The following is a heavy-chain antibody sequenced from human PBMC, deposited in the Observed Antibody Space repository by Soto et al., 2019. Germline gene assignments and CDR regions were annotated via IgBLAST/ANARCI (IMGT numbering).Heavy chain of an antibody. Sequence: QVRLQQWGAGLLKPSETLSLTCAVYGGSFSGYYWSWIRQPPGKGLEWIGEINHSGSTNYNPSLKSRVTISVDTSKNQFSLKLSSVTAADTAVYYCASALLSSIAAAGTSSDYWGQGTLVTVSS. CDR1: GGSFSGYY. J-gene: IGHJ4*02. D-gene: IGHD6-13*01. CDR3: ASALLSSIAAAGTSSDY. CDR2: INHSGST. V-gene: IGHV4-34*01.